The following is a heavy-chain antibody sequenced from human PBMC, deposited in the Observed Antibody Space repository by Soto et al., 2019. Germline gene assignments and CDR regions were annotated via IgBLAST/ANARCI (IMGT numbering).Heavy chain of an antibody. CDR3: ARDLEQHYAPSYYYYGMDV. Sequence: PGGSLRLSCAASGFTFSSYAMHWVRQAPGKGLEWVAVISYDGSNKYYADSVKGRFTISRDNSKNTLYLQMNSLRAEDTAVYYCARDLEQHYAPSYYYYGMDVWGQGTTVTVSS. CDR1: GFTFSSYA. V-gene: IGHV3-30-3*01. D-gene: IGHD6-13*01. CDR2: ISYDGSNK. J-gene: IGHJ6*02.